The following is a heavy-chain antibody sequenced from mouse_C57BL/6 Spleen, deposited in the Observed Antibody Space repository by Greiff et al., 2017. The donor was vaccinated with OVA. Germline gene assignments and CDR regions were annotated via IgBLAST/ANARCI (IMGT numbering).Heavy chain of an antibody. Sequence: EVQLQESGGGLVKPGGSLKLSCAASGFTFSDYGMHWVRQAPEKGLEWVAYISSGSSTIYYADTVKGRFTISRDNGKNTLFLQMTSLRSEDTAMYYCARDYGSSPWFAYWGQGTLVTVSA. CDR3: ARDYGSSPWFAY. V-gene: IGHV5-17*01. D-gene: IGHD1-1*01. CDR2: ISSGSSTI. J-gene: IGHJ3*01. CDR1: GFTFSDYG.